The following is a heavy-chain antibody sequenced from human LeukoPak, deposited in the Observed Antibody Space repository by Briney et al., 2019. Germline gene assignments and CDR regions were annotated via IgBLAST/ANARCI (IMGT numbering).Heavy chain of an antibody. J-gene: IGHJ5*02. V-gene: IGHV4-4*07. D-gene: IGHD4-23*01. CDR2: PYPSVSH. CDR1: SASLSDSY. Sequence: SETLSLTCTVSSASLSDSYWRWIRQPAGEALEWIGRPYPSVSHSFNTSLRSRVAMPVDPSRNEIYLTLKDVNGADTAVYYCARSDCYGGNCYTFRFVLGGQGIEVLVSS. CDR3: ARSDCYGGNCYTFRFVL.